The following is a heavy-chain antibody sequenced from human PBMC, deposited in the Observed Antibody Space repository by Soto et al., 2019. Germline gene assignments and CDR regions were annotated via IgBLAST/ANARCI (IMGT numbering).Heavy chain of an antibody. CDR3: ARDAGGRGNGAFDI. D-gene: IGHD3-16*01. J-gene: IGHJ3*02. CDR2: IYYSGST. V-gene: IGHV4-59*01. CDR1: GGSISSYY. Sequence: QVQLQESGPGLVKPSETLSLTCTVSGGSISSYYWSWMRQPPGKGLEWIGYIYYSGSTKSNHSLKSRVTISADTSKNQLSLKLSSVTAADTAMYYCARDAGGRGNGAFDIWGQGKMVTVSS.